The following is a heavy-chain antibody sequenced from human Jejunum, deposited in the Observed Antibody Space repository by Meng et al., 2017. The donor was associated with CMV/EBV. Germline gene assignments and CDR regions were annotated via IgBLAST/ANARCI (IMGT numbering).Heavy chain of an antibody. Sequence: IYCMHWVRQAPGKGLEWVAFLSNDGSNTYYGDSVKGRFSISRDNSKNTLYLQMNSLRPEDTSVYYCVKDRGVAYSESLTGWSYFDYWGQGTLVTVSS. CDR1: IYC. CDR3: VKDRGVAYSESLTGWSYFDY. J-gene: IGHJ4*02. V-gene: IGHV3-30*02. CDR2: LSNDGSNT. D-gene: IGHD3-9*01.